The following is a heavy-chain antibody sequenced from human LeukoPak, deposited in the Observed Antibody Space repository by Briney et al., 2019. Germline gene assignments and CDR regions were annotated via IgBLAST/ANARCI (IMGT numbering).Heavy chain of an antibody. CDR3: SRWGHTHDY. J-gene: IGHJ4*02. CDR1: GGSISSSPYY. D-gene: IGHD3-16*01. Sequence: PSETLSLTCTVSGGSISSSPYYWGWIRQPPGKGPEWIGSIYHSGSTYYNPPLKSRVTISVDTSKNQFSLKLYSVTAADTAVYYCSRWGHTHDYWGQGTLVTVSS. V-gene: IGHV4-39*07. CDR2: IYHSGST.